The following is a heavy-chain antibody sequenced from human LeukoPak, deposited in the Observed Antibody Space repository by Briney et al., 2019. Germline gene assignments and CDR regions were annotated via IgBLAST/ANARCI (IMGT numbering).Heavy chain of an antibody. J-gene: IGHJ4*02. D-gene: IGHD5-24*01. CDR1: GGSISSSSYY. Sequence: SETLSLTCTVSGGSISSSSYYWGWIRQPPGKGLEWIGSIYYSGSTYYNPSLKSRVTISVDTSKNQFSLKLSSVTAADTAVYYCARHHGYNYYFDYWGQGTLVTVSS. CDR3: ARHHGYNYYFDY. CDR2: IYYSGST. V-gene: IGHV4-39*01.